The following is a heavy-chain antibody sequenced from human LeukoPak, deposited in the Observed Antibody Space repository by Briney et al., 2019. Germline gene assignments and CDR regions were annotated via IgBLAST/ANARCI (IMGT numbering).Heavy chain of an antibody. V-gene: IGHV3-48*01. D-gene: IGHD3-10*01. CDR3: ARDFRFPFDH. J-gene: IGHJ4*02. CDR2: IGIDSGNT. Sequence: GGSLRLSCSASGFLFNDYSMNWVRQAPGKGLEWISYIGIDSGNTHYADSVRGRFVISADRATNSVYLHMTRLRVDDTAVYYCARDFRFPFDHWGKGTLVTVSS. CDR1: GFLFNDYS.